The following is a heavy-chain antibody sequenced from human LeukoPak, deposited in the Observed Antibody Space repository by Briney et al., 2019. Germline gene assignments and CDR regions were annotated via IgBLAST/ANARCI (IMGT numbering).Heavy chain of an antibody. CDR1: GFTFSSYA. CDR3: AKRGGYFGY. D-gene: IGHD2-15*01. CDR2: ISSGGST. J-gene: IGHJ4*02. Sequence: LPGGSLRLSCAASGFTFSSYAMSWVRQAPGKGLEWVSAISSGGSTYYADSVRGRFTMSRDDSKNTLDLQMNSLRAEDTAVYFCAKRGGYFGYWGQGTLVTVSS. V-gene: IGHV3-23*01.